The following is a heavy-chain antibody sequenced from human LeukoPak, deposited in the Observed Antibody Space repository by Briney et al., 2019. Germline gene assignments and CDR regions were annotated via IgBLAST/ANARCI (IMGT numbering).Heavy chain of an antibody. Sequence: PSETLSLTCTVSGGSISSSSYYWSWIRQPPGKGLEWIGYIYSSGSTNYNPSLKSRVSISVDTSKNLFSLKLTSVTAADTAVYYCARRGLKPYTYGYYFDYWGQGTLVTVSS. D-gene: IGHD5-18*01. CDR1: GGSISSSSYY. J-gene: IGHJ4*02. V-gene: IGHV4-61*05. CDR3: ARRGLKPYTYGYYFDY. CDR2: IYSSGST.